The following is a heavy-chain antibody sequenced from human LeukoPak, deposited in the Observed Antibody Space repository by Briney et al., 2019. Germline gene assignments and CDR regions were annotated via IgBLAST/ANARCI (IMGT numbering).Heavy chain of an antibody. CDR3: AILRGYSGNERKWFDP. J-gene: IGHJ5*02. CDR2: ISGSGDST. V-gene: IGHV3-23*01. D-gene: IGHD5-12*01. CDR1: GFTFSSYA. Sequence: GGSLRLSCAASGFTFSSYAMSWVRQAPGKGLEWVSAISGSGDSTYYADYARGRITISRDNSKNTLYLKVSSLRAEDTAIYYCAILRGYSGNERKWFDPWGQGTLVTVSS.